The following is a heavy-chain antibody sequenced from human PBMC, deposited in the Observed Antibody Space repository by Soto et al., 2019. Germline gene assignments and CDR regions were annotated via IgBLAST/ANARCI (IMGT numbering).Heavy chain of an antibody. CDR2: IWYDGSLE. CDR3: AKPSYDFWSGYDHPFDS. Sequence: QVQLVESGGGVVQPGRSLRLSCAASGFSFSSFGMHWVRQAPGKGLEWVAVIWYDGSLEYYADSVKGRFTISRDNSKNPLYLKMSSLRVEDTAVSYCAKPSYDFWSGYDHPFDSWGQGTLVTVSS. CDR1: GFSFSSFG. J-gene: IGHJ4*02. D-gene: IGHD3-3*01. V-gene: IGHV3-33*03.